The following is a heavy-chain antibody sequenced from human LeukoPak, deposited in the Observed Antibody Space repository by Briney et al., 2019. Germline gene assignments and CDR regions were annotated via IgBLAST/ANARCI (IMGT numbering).Heavy chain of an antibody. J-gene: IGHJ3*02. Sequence: GGSLRLSCAASEFTFSSYTMNWVRQAPGKGLEWVSYISTSGSTMSYADSVKGRFAISRDNAKNSLYLQMNSLRAEDTAVYYCARDPAELPGATIDSFDIWGQGTMVIVSS. CDR3: ARDPAELPGATIDSFDI. CDR2: ISTSGSTM. D-gene: IGHD1-14*01. V-gene: IGHV3-48*01. CDR1: EFTFSSYT.